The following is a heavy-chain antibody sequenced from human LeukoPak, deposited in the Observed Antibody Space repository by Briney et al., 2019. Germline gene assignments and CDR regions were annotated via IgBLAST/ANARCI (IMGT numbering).Heavy chain of an antibody. V-gene: IGHV1-2*02. J-gene: IGHJ6*03. CDR1: GYTFTGYY. D-gene: IGHD2-2*01. Sequence: ASVKVSCKASGYTFTGYYMHWARQAPGQGLEWMGWINPNSGGTNYAQKFQGRVTMTRDTSISTAYMELSRLRSDDTAVYYCARSRPSSTSRGYYYYMDVWGKGTTVTISS. CDR2: INPNSGGT. CDR3: ARSRPSSTSRGYYYYMDV.